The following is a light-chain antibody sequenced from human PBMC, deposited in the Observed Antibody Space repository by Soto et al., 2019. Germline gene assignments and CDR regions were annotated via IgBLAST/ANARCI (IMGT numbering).Light chain of an antibody. CDR2: LNSDGSH. CDR3: QTWGTGIHWV. CDR1: SGHSSYA. J-gene: IGLJ3*02. Sequence: QLVLTQSPSASASLGASVKLTCTLSSGHSSYAIAWHQQQPEKGPRYLMKLNSDGSHRKGDVIPDRFSGSSAGAERYLTISSLQSEDEADYYCQTWGTGIHWVFGGGTKVTV. V-gene: IGLV4-69*01.